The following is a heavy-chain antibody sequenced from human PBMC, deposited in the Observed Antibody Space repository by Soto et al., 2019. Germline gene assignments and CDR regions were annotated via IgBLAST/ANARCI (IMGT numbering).Heavy chain of an antibody. CDR2: IYHSGTT. CDR3: ARSGRGSYSDY. V-gene: IGHV4-30-2*02. D-gene: IGHD1-26*01. Sequence: SETLSLTCAVSGGSVMSSGYSWSWIRQPPGKGLEWIAYIYHSGTTSYNPSLRSRVTISVDTSKNQISLNLSSMTAADTAVYYCARSGRGSYSDYWGQGTPVTVSS. CDR1: GGSVMSSGYS. J-gene: IGHJ4*02.